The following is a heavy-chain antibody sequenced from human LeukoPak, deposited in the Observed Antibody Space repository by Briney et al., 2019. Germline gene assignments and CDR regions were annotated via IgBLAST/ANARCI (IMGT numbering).Heavy chain of an antibody. J-gene: IGHJ3*02. D-gene: IGHD2-15*01. Sequence: SDTLSLTCAISGYSISSSNWWGWIRQPPGKGREWIGYIYYSGSSNYNPSLKSGVTISIATSKNQFSLQLSSVAAADTAVYYCARLHRYCSGVTCYPDAFDIWGQGTMVTVSS. V-gene: IGHV4-28*01. CDR1: GYSISSSNW. CDR3: ARLHRYCSGVTCYPDAFDI. CDR2: IYYSGSS.